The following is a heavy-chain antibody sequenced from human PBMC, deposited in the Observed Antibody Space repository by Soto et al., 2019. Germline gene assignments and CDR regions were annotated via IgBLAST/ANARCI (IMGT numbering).Heavy chain of an antibody. CDR1: GFTFSSYA. CDR3: ARDQMDGYCSGGSCYPKYNWFDP. CDR2: ISYDGSNK. J-gene: IGHJ5*02. V-gene: IGHV3-30-3*01. D-gene: IGHD2-15*01. Sequence: XGSLGLSCAASGFTFSSYAMHWVRQAPGKGLEWVAVISYDGSNKYYADSVKGRFTISRDNSKNTLYLQMNSLRAEDTAVYYCARDQMDGYCSGGSCYPKYNWFDPWGQGTLVTVSS.